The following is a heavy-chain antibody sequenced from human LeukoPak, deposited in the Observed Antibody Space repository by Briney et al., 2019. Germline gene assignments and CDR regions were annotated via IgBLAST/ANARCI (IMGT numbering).Heavy chain of an antibody. J-gene: IGHJ4*02. V-gene: IGHV4-34*01. CDR1: GVSFSDYY. CDR2: INHSGST. CDR3: ARGLRHSSSDY. Sequence: SETLSLTCAVYGVSFSDYYWSWIRQPPVKGLEWIGEINHSGSTIYNPSLRSRVTISVDTSKNQFSLKLSSVTAADTAVYFCARGLRHSSSDYWGQGTLVTVSS. D-gene: IGHD6-6*01.